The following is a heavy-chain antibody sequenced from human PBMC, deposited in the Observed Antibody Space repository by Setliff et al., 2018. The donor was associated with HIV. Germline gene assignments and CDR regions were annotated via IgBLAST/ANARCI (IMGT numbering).Heavy chain of an antibody. J-gene: IGHJ4*02. Sequence: TLSLTCTVSGDSISSDDHYWSWIRQTPGKGLEWIGYIFNTGSTYYKSSLASRLTMSIDTSRNQFSLKPRSVTAADTAVFYCARMSVSAAVYFDSWGQGTLVTVSS. D-gene: IGHD6-25*01. CDR3: ARMSVSAAVYFDS. CDR1: GDSISSDDHY. CDR2: IFNTGST. V-gene: IGHV4-30-4*08.